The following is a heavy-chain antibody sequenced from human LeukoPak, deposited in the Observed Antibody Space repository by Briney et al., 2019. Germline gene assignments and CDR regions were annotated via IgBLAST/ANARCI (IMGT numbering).Heavy chain of an antibody. Sequence: GGTLRLYCAASGFTFSSYDMSWVRQAPGKGMERVSGINKSGGGTYYADSVKGRFTVSRDNSKNTLFLQMNSLRAEDTAVYYCAKVTWSSSGSDYWGQGTLVTVSS. J-gene: IGHJ4*02. CDR2: INKSGGGT. CDR1: GFTFSSYD. D-gene: IGHD6-19*01. CDR3: AKVTWSSSGSDY. V-gene: IGHV3-23*01.